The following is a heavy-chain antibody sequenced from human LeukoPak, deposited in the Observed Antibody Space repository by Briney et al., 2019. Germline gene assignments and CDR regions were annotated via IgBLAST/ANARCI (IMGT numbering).Heavy chain of an antibody. D-gene: IGHD3-10*02. V-gene: IGHV3-23*01. Sequence: PGGSLRLSCAASGFTFSSYGMSWVRQAPGKGLEWVPGISPSGGITYYADSVKGRFTISRDNAKNSLYLQMNSLRAEDTAVYYCAELGITMIGGVWGKGTTVTISS. J-gene: IGHJ6*04. CDR1: GFTFSSYG. CDR2: ISPSGGIT. CDR3: AELGITMIGGV.